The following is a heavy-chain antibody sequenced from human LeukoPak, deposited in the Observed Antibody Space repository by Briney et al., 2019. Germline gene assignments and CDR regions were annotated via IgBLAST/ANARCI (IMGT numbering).Heavy chain of an antibody. Sequence: GWSLRLSCAASGFTFSNYAMTWVRQAPGKGLEWVSAISASDGSTYYADSVTGRFTISRDNSKNTMYLQMNSLRAEDTAVYYCASNPHSAWYVGDYWGQGTLVTVSS. CDR3: ASNPHSAWYVGDY. CDR2: ISASDGST. V-gene: IGHV3-23*01. CDR1: GFTFSNYA. D-gene: IGHD6-19*01. J-gene: IGHJ4*02.